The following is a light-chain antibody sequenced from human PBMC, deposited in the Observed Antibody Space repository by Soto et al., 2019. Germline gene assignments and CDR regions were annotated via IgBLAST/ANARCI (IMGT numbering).Light chain of an antibody. CDR1: QSVSSY. CDR2: DAS. CDR3: QQRSNWPHT. J-gene: IGKJ3*01. Sequence: EIVLTQSPATLSLSPGERATLSCRASQSVSSYLAWYQQKPGRAPWLLIYDASNRATGIPARFSGRGSGTYFTLTISSLETEDFAVYYCQQRSNWPHTFGPGTKVD. V-gene: IGKV3-11*01.